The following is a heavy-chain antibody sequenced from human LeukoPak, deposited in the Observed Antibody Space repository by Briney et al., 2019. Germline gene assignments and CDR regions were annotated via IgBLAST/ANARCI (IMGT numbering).Heavy chain of an antibody. Sequence: PGGSLRLSCAASGFSMSGYWMSWVRQAPGKGLEWVANIKQDGSERHYADSVKGRFTISRDNAQNSLYLQMNSLRAEETAVYYCARVLGAYDSIDCWGQGTLVTVSS. CDR2: IKQDGSER. CDR3: ARVLGAYDSIDC. CDR1: GFSMSGYW. J-gene: IGHJ4*02. D-gene: IGHD5-12*01. V-gene: IGHV3-7*01.